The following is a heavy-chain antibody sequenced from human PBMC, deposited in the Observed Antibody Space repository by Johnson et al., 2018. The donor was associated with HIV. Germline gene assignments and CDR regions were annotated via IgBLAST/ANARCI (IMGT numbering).Heavy chain of an antibody. D-gene: IGHD3-16*02. J-gene: IGHJ3*02. Sequence: VQLVESGGGLVQPGGSLRLSCAASDFMFSNYWMHWVRQAPGKGLVWVSRINSEGSRTDPADSVKGRFTISRDNAKNTLYLQMNSLRAEDPAIYYCAREGGGVITFGGVIVPPGAFDIWGQGTMVTVSS. CDR3: AREGGGVITFGGVIVPPGAFDI. CDR1: DFMFSNYW. V-gene: IGHV3-74*01. CDR2: INSEGSRT.